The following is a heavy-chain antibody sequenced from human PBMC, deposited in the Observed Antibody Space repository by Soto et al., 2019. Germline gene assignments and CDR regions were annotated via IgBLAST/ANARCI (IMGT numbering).Heavy chain of an antibody. V-gene: IGHV4-31*03. D-gene: IGHD6-6*01. CDR2: IYYSGST. CDR3: ARDPVVLTAARLGYYYYYGMDV. J-gene: IGHJ6*02. Sequence: SETLSLTCTVSGGSISSGGYYWSWIRQHPWKGLEWIGYIYYSGSTYYNPSLKSRVTISVDTSKNQFSLKLSSVTAADTAVYYCARDPVVLTAARLGYYYYYGMDVWGQGXTVTVYS. CDR1: GGSISSGGYY.